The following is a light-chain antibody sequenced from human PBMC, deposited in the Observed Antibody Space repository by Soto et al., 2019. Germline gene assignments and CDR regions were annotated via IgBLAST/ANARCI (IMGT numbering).Light chain of an antibody. J-gene: IGKJ4*01. CDR3: QQSYSSPLT. CDR1: QTISTF. V-gene: IGKV1-39*01. Sequence: DIQVTQSPSSLSASVGDRVTITCRASQTISTFLNWYQQKPGKAPKLLIFAASSLHSGVPSRFSGSGSGTEFTLTIASLQPEDFATYYCQQSYSSPLTFGGGTKVEIK. CDR2: AAS.